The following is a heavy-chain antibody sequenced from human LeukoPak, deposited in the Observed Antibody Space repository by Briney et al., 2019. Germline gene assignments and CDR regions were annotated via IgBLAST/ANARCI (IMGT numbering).Heavy chain of an antibody. V-gene: IGHV3-53*01. J-gene: IGHJ6*03. CDR1: GFTVSSNY. CDR2: IYSGGNT. CDR3: ARARGYYYYYMDV. Sequence: GSLRLSCAASGFTVSSNYMSWVRQAPGKGLEWVSVIYSGGNTYYADSVKGRFTISRDNSKNTLYLQMNSLRAEDTAVYYCARARGYYYYYMDVWGKGTTVTVSS.